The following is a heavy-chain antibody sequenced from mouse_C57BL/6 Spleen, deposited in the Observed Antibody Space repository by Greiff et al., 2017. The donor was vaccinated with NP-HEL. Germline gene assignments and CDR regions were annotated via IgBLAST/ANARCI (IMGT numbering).Heavy chain of an antibody. J-gene: IGHJ4*01. CDR1: GYTFTDYY. CDR3: ARKGYGNYEGYAMDY. V-gene: IGHV1-26*01. D-gene: IGHD2-1*01. CDR2: INPNNGGT. Sequence: EVQLQQSGPELVKPGASVQISCKASGYTFTDYYMNWVKQSHGKSLEWIGDINPNNGGTSYNQKFKGKATLTVAKSSSTAYMELRSLTSEDSAVYYCARKGYGNYEGYAMDYWGQGTSVTVSS.